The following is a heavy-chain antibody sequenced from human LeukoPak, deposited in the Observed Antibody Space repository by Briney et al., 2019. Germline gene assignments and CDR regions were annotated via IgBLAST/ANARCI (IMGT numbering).Heavy chain of an antibody. D-gene: IGHD6-13*01. CDR1: GFTFGSYA. V-gene: IGHV3-23*01. J-gene: IGHJ4*02. CDR3: AKGIAAAGTGSDY. CDR2: ISGSGGST. Sequence: GGSLRLSCAASGFTFGSYAMSWVRQAPGKGLEWVSAISGSGGSTYYADSVKGRFTISRDNSKNTLYLQMNSPRAEDTAVYYCAKGIAAAGTGSDYWGQGTLVTVSS.